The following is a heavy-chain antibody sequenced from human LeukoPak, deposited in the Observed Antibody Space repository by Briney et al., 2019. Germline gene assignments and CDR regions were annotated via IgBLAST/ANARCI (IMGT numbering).Heavy chain of an antibody. CDR2: IRYDGSNK. D-gene: IGHD6-13*01. J-gene: IGHJ4*02. CDR1: EFTLSSYW. CDR3: AKDRDWASAAGTDFDY. Sequence: GGSLRLSCAASEFTLSSYWMHWVRQAPGKGLEWVAFIRYDGSNKYYADSVKGRLTISRDNSKNTLYLQMNSLRAEDTAVYYCAKDRDWASAAGTDFDYWGQGTLVTVSS. V-gene: IGHV3-30*02.